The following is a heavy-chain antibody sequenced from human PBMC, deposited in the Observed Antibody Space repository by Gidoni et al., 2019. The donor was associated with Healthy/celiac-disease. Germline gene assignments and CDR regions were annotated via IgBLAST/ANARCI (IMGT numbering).Heavy chain of an antibody. V-gene: IGHV3-43D*04. CDR3: AKDIYSNWGRGMDV. Sequence: EVQLVESGGVVVQPGGSLRLSCAASGFTFDAYAMHWVRQAPGKGLEWVSLISWDGGSTYYADSVKGRFTISRDNSKNSLYLQMNSLRAEDTALYYCAKDIYSNWGRGMDVWGQGTTVTVSS. D-gene: IGHD4-4*01. J-gene: IGHJ6*02. CDR1: GFTFDAYA. CDR2: ISWDGGST.